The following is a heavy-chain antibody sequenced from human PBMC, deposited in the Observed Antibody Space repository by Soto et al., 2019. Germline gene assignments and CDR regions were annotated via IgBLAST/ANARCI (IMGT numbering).Heavy chain of an antibody. V-gene: IGHV3-23*01. CDR2: ISDNGGTT. CDR3: GEEPVLLIVCFDY. D-gene: IGHD3-22*01. Sequence: PGGSLRLSCAASEFTFSNYAMSWVRQAPGKGLEWVSSISDNGGTTYYADSVKGRFTISRDNSKNTLYLQMNSLRAEDTAVYYCGEEPVLLIVCFDYWGQGTLVTVSS. CDR1: EFTFSNYA. J-gene: IGHJ4*02.